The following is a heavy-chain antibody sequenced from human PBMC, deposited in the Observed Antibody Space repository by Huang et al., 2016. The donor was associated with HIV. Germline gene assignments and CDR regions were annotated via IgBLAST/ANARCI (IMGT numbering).Heavy chain of an antibody. CDR2: VDPGDSDT. D-gene: IGHD6-13*01. J-gene: IGHJ4*02. CDR3: ARPGGSWYYFDY. Sequence: EVQLVQSGAEVKKPGESLKISCKGSGYSFTSYWIGWVRPMPGNGLEWMWIVDPGDSDTRYSPACQGQVNISADKAISTAYLQWSSLKAADTAMYYCARPGGSWYYFDYWGQGTLVTVSS. CDR1: GYSFTSYW. V-gene: IGHV5-51*01.